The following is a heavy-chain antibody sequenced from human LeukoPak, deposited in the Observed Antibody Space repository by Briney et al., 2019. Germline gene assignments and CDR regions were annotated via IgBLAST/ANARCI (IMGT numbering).Heavy chain of an antibody. V-gene: IGHV3-33*01. J-gene: IGHJ4*02. CDR2: IWYDGSNK. Sequence: PGRSLRLSWAASGXTFSSYGMHWVRQAPGKGLEWVAVIWYDGSNKYYADSVKGRFTISRDNSKNTLYLQMNSLRAEDTAVYYCASEYSSGWPHYWGQGTLVTVSS. D-gene: IGHD6-19*01. CDR1: GXTFSSYG. CDR3: ASEYSSGWPHY.